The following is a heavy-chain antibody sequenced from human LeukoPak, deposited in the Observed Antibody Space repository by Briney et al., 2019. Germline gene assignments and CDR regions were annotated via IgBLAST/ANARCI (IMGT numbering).Heavy chain of an antibody. Sequence: GSLRLSCAASRFTFSSYSMNWVRQPPGKGLEWIGEIYHSGSTNYNPSLKSRVTISVDKSKNQFSLKLSSVTAADTAVYYCARGAYYDSSGYYWAADDAFDIWGQGTMVTVSS. D-gene: IGHD3-22*01. CDR2: IYHSGST. V-gene: IGHV4-4*02. CDR3: ARGAYYDSSGYYWAADDAFDI. CDR1: RFTFSSYSM. J-gene: IGHJ3*02.